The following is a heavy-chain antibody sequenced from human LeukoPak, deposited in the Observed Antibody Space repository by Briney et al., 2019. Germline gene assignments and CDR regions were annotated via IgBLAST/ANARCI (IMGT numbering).Heavy chain of an antibody. CDR2: INPNSGGT. J-gene: IGHJ4*02. V-gene: IGHV1-2*02. D-gene: IGHD3-3*01. Sequence: ASVKVSCKASGYTFTGYYMHWVRQAPGQGLEWMGWINPNSGGTNYAQKLQGRVTMTTDTSTSTAYMELRSLRSDDTAVYYCARERSGYPNFDYWGQGTLVTVSS. CDR3: ARERSGYPNFDY. CDR1: GYTFTGYY.